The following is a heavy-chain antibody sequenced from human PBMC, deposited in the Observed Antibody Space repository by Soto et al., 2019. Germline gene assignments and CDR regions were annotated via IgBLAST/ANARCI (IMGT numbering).Heavy chain of an antibody. CDR1: GGSISSGGYY. D-gene: IGHD4-17*01. V-gene: IGHV4-31*03. J-gene: IGHJ4*02. CDR2: TYYSGST. Sequence: SETLSLTCTVSGGSISSGGYYWSWIRQHPGKGLEWIGYTYYSGSTYYNPSLKSRVTISVDTSKNQFSLKLSSVTAADTAVYYCARVHYGDRPFDYWGQGTLVTVSS. CDR3: ARVHYGDRPFDY.